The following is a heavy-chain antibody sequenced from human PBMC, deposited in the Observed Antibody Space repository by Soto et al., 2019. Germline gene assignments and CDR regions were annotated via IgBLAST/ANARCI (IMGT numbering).Heavy chain of an antibody. CDR1: GFTFSDHY. D-gene: IGHD4-4*01. CDR2: IRNKANSYTT. V-gene: IGHV3-72*01. Sequence: EVQLVESGGGLVQPGRSLRLSCAAFGFTFSDHYMDWVRQAPGKGLEWVGRIRNKANSYTTEYAASVKGRFTISRDDSKNSLFLQMYSLKTEATAVYYCSRSGILTTPYYFDYWGQGTLVTVSS. CDR3: SRSGILTTPYYFDY. J-gene: IGHJ4*01.